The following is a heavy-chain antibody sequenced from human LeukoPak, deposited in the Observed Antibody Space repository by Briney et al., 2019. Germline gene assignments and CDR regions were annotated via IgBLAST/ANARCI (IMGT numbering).Heavy chain of an antibody. D-gene: IGHD3-22*01. CDR2: IIGYDGHT. J-gene: IGHJ4*02. CDR3: ARSRSPTYDTSDYYENDY. V-gene: IGHV1-18*01. Sequence: SVRVSCKAPASTFSNYAITWMRQAPGQSLEWVGWIIGYDGHTKYAQNVQGRVTMTRDTSTNTAYMELRNLRSDDSAVYYCARSRSPTYDTSDYYENDYWGQGTLVTVSS. CDR1: ASTFSNYA.